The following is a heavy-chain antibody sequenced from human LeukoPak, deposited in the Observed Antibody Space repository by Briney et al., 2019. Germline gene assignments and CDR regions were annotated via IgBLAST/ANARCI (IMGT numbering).Heavy chain of an antibody. D-gene: IGHD6-13*01. CDR3: ARDWGIAAAVSPDY. V-gene: IGHV3-21*01. Sequence: PGGSLRLSCAASGFTFSSYSMNWVRQAPGKGLEWVSSISSSSSYIYYADSVKGRFTVSRDNAKNSLYLQMNSLRAEDTAVYYCARDWGIAAAVSPDYWGQGTLVTVSS. J-gene: IGHJ4*02. CDR1: GFTFSSYS. CDR2: ISSSSSYI.